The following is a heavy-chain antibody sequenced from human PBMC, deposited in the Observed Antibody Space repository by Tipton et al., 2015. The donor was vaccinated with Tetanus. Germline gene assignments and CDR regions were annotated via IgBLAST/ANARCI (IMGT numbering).Heavy chain of an antibody. CDR2: IYYSGST. Sequence: GLVKPSETLSLTCTVSGGSVSSGSYYWSWIRQPPGKGLEWIGYIYYSGSTNYNPSLKSRVTISVDTSKNQFSLKLSSVTAADTAVYYCARDSHHYYDSSGLDYWGQGTLVTVSS. CDR3: ARDSHHYYDSSGLDY. D-gene: IGHD3-22*01. J-gene: IGHJ4*02. CDR1: GGSVSSGSYY. V-gene: IGHV4-61*01.